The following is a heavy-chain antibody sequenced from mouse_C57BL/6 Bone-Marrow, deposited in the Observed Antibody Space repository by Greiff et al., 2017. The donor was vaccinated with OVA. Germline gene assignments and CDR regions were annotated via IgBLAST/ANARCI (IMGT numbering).Heavy chain of an antibody. Sequence: VKLQQSGAELVRPGASVKLSCKASGYTFTDYYINWVKQRPGQGLEWIARIYPGSGNTYYNEKFKGKATLTAEKSSSTAYMQLSSLTSEDSAVYFCARSQPGSYDYYAMDYWGQGTSVTVSS. CDR1: GYTFTDYY. V-gene: IGHV1-76*01. J-gene: IGHJ4*01. CDR2: IYPGSGNT. CDR3: ARSQPGSYDYYAMDY.